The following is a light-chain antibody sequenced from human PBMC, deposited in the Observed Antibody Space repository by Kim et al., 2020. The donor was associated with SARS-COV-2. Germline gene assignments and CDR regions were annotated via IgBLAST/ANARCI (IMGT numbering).Light chain of an antibody. J-gene: IGLJ3*02. CDR2: GKY. CDR3: SSRDSSGDHVV. V-gene: IGLV3-19*01. CDR1: SLRKCY. Sequence: ALGQAGRLTCHGDSLRKCYATWYQQRPVQAPTLVLYGKYDRPSGIPDRFSGSASGNTASLTITGAQAEDEGDYYCSSRDSSGDHVVFGGGTQLTVL.